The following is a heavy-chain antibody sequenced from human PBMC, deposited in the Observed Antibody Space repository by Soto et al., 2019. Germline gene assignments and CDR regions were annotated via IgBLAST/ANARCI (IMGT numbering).Heavy chain of an antibody. J-gene: IGHJ6*02. D-gene: IGHD5-18*01. CDR3: ARFPAEAMEHYYYYGMDV. CDR2: ISSSGSTI. Sequence: PGGSLRLSCAASGFTFSSYEMSWVRQAPGKGLEWVSYISSSGSTIYYADSVKGRFTISRDNAKNSLYLQMNSLRAEDTAVYYCARFPAEAMEHYYYYGMDVWGQGTTVTVSS. CDR1: GFTFSSYE. V-gene: IGHV3-48*03.